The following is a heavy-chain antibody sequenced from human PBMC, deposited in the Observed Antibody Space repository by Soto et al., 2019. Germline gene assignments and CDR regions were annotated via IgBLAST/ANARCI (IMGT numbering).Heavy chain of an antibody. CDR2: IASDGKDK. V-gene: IGHV3-30*18. Sequence: QVQLVESGGGVGQPGRSLKLSCAASGFTFSNYAIHWVRQAPGKGLEWVAVIASDGKDKRYADSVKGRFTISRDNSKNTVYLQMNSLRGEDTAVYYCAKDGAIAAADYFFDYWGQGSLVTVSS. CDR1: GFTFSNYA. D-gene: IGHD6-13*01. J-gene: IGHJ4*02. CDR3: AKDGAIAAADYFFDY.